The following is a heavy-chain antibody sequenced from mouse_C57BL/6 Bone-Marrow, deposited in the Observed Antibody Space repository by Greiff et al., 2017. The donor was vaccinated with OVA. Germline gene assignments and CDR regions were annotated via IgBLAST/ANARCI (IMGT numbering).Heavy chain of an antibody. CDR2: ISNGGGST. J-gene: IGHJ3*01. D-gene: IGHD1-1*01. Sequence: EVKLVESGGGLVQPGGSLKLSCAASGFTFSDYYMYWVRQTPEKRLEWVAYISNGGGSTYYPDTVTGRFTISRDNAKNTLYLQMSRLKSEDTAMYYCAREGVRSAWFAYWGQGTLVTVSA. CDR1: GFTFSDYY. CDR3: AREGVRSAWFAY. V-gene: IGHV5-12*01.